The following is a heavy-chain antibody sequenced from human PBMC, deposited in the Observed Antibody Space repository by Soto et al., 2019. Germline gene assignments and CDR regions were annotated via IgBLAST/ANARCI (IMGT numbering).Heavy chain of an antibody. Sequence: SETLSLTCAVYGGSFSGYYWSWIRQPPGKGLEWIGEINHSGSTNYNPSLKSRVTISVDTSKNQFPLKLSSVTAADTAVYYCARGTYYYDSSGYYYLPFDYWGQGTLVTVSS. J-gene: IGHJ4*02. CDR1: GGSFSGYY. D-gene: IGHD3-22*01. CDR3: ARGTYYYDSSGYYYLPFDY. V-gene: IGHV4-34*01. CDR2: INHSGST.